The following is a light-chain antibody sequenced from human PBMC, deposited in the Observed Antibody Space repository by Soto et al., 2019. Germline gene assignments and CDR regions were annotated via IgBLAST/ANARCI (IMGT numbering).Light chain of an antibody. CDR1: QSVSSN. V-gene: IGKV3-15*01. J-gene: IGKJ1*01. Sequence: EIVLTQAPGTLSVSPGERATIACRASQSVSSNLAWYQQKPGQAPRVLIYGASTRATGSPARFSGSGSGTEFTLTISSLQSEDFAVYYCQQYNNWPRTFGQGTNVDIK. CDR2: GAS. CDR3: QQYNNWPRT.